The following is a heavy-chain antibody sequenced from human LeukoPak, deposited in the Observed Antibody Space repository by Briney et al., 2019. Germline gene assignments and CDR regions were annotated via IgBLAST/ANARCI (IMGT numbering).Heavy chain of an antibody. CDR1: GFNVRTNY. CDR2: IFRDGST. Sequence: GGSLRLSCAVSGFNVRTNYMSWVRQAPGKGLEWVSVIFRDGSTYYGDSVKGRFTISRDNSKNTLYLQMNSLRAEDTAVYYCARDLGEGSGYPLDYWGQGTLVTVSS. V-gene: IGHV3-66*01. D-gene: IGHD3-22*01. J-gene: IGHJ4*02. CDR3: ARDLGEGSGYPLDY.